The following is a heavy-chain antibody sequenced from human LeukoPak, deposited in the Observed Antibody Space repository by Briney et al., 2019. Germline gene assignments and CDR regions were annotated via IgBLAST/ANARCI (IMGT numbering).Heavy chain of an antibody. J-gene: IGHJ4*02. V-gene: IGHV1-2*02. Sequence: ASVRVSCKASEYTFTGYYMHWVRQAPGQGLEWMGWINTNSGGTHYAPKFQGRVTMTRDTSISTAYMELSSLRSEDTAVYYCASTKTYYYDSSGYYPGDYWGQGTLVTVSS. CDR3: ASTKTYYYDSSGYYPGDY. D-gene: IGHD3-22*01. CDR2: INTNSGGT. CDR1: EYTFTGYY.